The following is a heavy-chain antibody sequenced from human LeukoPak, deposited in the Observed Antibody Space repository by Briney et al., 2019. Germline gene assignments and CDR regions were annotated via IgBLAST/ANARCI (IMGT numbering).Heavy chain of an antibody. CDR1: GGSVSSGRYY. CDR3: ARVVSTPFDGRETSLDS. J-gene: IGHJ4*02. D-gene: IGHD2-15*01. CDR2: IDYRGNT. V-gene: IGHV4-31*03. Sequence: PSQTLSLTCTVPGGSVSSGRYYWSWLRQHPGKGLEWIGYIDYRGNTHYNPSLESRVTISVDTSRNQFSLKVRSVTAADTAVYYCARVVSTPFDGRETSLDSWGQGILVTVSS.